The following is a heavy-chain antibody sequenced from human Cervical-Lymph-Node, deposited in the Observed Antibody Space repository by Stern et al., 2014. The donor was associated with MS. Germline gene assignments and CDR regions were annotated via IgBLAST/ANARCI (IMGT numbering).Heavy chain of an antibody. CDR2: ISPGGTYT. Sequence: EVQLVESGGGLVQPGGSLRLSCAASGFTFNNYAMNWVRQAPGQGLEWVSAISPGGTYTYYADSVKGRFTISRDNSTNTVYLQMNSLRAEDSAVYYCAKDRRGDWGQGTLVTVSS. D-gene: IGHD3-10*01. CDR3: AKDRRGD. J-gene: IGHJ4*02. CDR1: GFTFNNYA. V-gene: IGHV3-23*04.